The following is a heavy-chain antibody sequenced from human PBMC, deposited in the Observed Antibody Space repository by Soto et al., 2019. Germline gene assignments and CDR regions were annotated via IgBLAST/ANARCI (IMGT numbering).Heavy chain of an antibody. Sequence: QVQLQQWGAGLLKPSETLSLTCAVYGGSFSGYYWSWIRQPPGKGLEWIGEINHSGSTNYNPSLKSRVTISVDTSKNQFSLKLSSVTAADTAVYYCARESRSYFDWLVDNWFDPWGQGTLVTVSS. D-gene: IGHD3-9*01. CDR3: ARESRSYFDWLVDNWFDP. CDR1: GGSFSGYY. CDR2: INHSGST. J-gene: IGHJ5*02. V-gene: IGHV4-34*01.